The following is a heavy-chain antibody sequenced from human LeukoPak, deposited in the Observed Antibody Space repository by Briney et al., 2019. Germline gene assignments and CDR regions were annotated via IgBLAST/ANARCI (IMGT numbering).Heavy chain of an antibody. V-gene: IGHV4-59*01. CDR2: IYYSGST. Sequence: SETLSLTCTVSGGSISSYYWSWIRQPPGKGLEWIGYIYYSGSTNYNPSLKSRVTISVDTSKNQFSLKLSSVTAADTAVYYCARGYSYGLHFDYWGQGTLVTVSS. CDR3: ARGYSYGLHFDY. J-gene: IGHJ4*02. D-gene: IGHD5-18*01. CDR1: GGSISSYY.